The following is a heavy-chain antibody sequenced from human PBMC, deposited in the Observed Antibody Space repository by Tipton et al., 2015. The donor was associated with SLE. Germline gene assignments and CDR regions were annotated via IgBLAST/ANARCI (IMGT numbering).Heavy chain of an antibody. CDR2: IIPIFGTA. CDR1: GGTFSSYA. J-gene: IGHJ3*02. D-gene: IGHD1-26*01. V-gene: IGHV1-69*05. Sequence: SGPEVKVSCKASGGTFSSYAISWVRQAPGQGLEWMGGIIPIFGTANYAQKFQGRVTITTDESTSTAYMELSSLRSEDTAVYYCGSLVGATSAFDIWGQGTMVTVSS. CDR3: GSLVGATSAFDI.